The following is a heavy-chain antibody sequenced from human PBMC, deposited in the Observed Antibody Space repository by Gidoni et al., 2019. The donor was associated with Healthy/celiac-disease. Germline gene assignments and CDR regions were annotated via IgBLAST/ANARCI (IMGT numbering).Heavy chain of an antibody. CDR3: AKDESYSGYDLVAPGAY. D-gene: IGHD5-12*01. CDR1: GFTFSRYG. V-gene: IGHV3-30*18. J-gene: IGHJ4*02. Sequence: QVQLVESGGGVVQPGRSLRLSCAASGFTFSRYGMHWVRQAPGKGLEWVAVISYDGSNKYYADSVKGRFTISRDNSKNTLYLQMNSLRAEDTAVYYCAKDESYSGYDLVAPGAYWGQGTLVTVSS. CDR2: ISYDGSNK.